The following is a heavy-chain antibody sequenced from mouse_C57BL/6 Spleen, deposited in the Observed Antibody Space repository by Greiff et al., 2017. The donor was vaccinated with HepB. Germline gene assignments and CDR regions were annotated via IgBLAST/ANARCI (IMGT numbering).Heavy chain of an antibody. J-gene: IGHJ2*01. V-gene: IGHV1-50*01. Sequence: QVQLQQPGAELVKPGASVKLSCKASGYTFTSYWMQWVNQRPGQGLEWIGEIDPSDSYTNYNQKFKGKATLTVDTSSSTAYMQLSSLTSEDSAVYYCARKTAQATDYWGQGTTLTVSS. CDR2: IDPSDSYT. CDR3: ARKTAQATDY. CDR1: GYTFTSYW. D-gene: IGHD3-2*02.